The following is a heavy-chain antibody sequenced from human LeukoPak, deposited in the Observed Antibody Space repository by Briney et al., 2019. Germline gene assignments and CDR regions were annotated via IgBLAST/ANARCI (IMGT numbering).Heavy chain of an antibody. CDR2: IYYSGST. CDR1: GGSISSSSYY. D-gene: IGHD5-18*01. V-gene: IGHV4-39*01. Sequence: SETLSLTCTVSGGSISSSSYYWGWIRQPPGKGLEWIGSIYYSGSTYYNPSLKSRVTISVDTSKNQFSLKLSSVTAADTAVYYCARHRIQLWSGRPNWFDPWGQGTLVTVSS. J-gene: IGHJ5*02. CDR3: ARHRIQLWSGRPNWFDP.